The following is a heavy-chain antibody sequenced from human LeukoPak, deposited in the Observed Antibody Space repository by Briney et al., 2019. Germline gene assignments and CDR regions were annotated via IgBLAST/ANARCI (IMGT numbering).Heavy chain of an antibody. CDR2: MYHTGRP. CDR3: ARANRRKIDFGMDV. CDR1: GGSISSGGYS. D-gene: IGHD3-3*01. Sequence: PSETLSLTCAVSGGSISSGGYSWSWIRQPPGKGLEWIGHMYHTGRPYYNPFLRNRVVISVDRSKNHFSLNLSSVTAADTAVYYCARANRRKIDFGMDVWGQGTTVTVSS. V-gene: IGHV4-30-2*01. J-gene: IGHJ6*02.